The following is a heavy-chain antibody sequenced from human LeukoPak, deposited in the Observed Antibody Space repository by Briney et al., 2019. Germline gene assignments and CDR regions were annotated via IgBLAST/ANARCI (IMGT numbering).Heavy chain of an antibody. V-gene: IGHV1-69*13. CDR3: ARESTDYYDSSGYYYGPVY. D-gene: IGHD3-22*01. CDR1: GGTFSSYA. J-gene: IGHJ4*02. CDR2: IIPIFGTA. Sequence: SVKVSCKASGGTFSSYAISWVRQAPGQGLEWMGGIIPIFGTANYAQNFQGRVTITADESTSTAYMELSNLRSEDTAVYYCARESTDYYDSSGYYYGPVYWGQGTLVTVSS.